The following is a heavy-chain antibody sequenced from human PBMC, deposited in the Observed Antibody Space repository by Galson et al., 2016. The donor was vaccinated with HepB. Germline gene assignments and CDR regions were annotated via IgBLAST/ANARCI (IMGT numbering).Heavy chain of an antibody. J-gene: IGHJ4*02. CDR1: GFTFSSYT. V-gene: IGHV3-48*02. D-gene: IGHD6-13*01. CDR3: ARVNIAAAGGSYYFDY. Sequence: SLRLSCAASGFTFSSYTMNWVRQAPGKGLEWVSYISSSSATIYYADSVKGRFTISRDNAKNSLYLQMNSLRDEDTAVYYCARVNIAAAGGSYYFDYWGQGTLVTVSS. CDR2: ISSSSATI.